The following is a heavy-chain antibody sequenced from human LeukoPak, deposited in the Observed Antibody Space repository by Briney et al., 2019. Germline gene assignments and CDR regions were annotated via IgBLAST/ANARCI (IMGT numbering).Heavy chain of an antibody. D-gene: IGHD3-22*01. CDR1: GGSISSGGYY. J-gene: IGHJ4*02. V-gene: IGHV4-61*02. CDR2: IYTSGST. CDR3: ARNGYYDSSGYYYDLADY. Sequence: SETLSLTCAVSGGSISSGGYYWSWIRQPAGKGLEWIGRIYTSGSTNYNPSLKSRVTMSVDTSKNQFSLKLSSVTAADTAVYYCARNGYYDSSGYYYDLADYWGQGTLVTVSS.